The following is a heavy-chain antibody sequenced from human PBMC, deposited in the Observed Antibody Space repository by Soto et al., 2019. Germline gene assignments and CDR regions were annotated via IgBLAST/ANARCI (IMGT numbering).Heavy chain of an antibody. Sequence: GGSLRLSCAASGFPINVTYLSWVRQAPGKGLEWLSVLYADGSTYYIDSVKGRFRISRDNAKDTLYLQMDNLRADDTAMYFCARTAEGDTPRTHWYFDLWGRGTPVTVSS. V-gene: IGHV3-53*01. CDR3: ARTAEGDTPRTHWYFDL. J-gene: IGHJ2*01. CDR1: GFPINVTY. CDR2: LYADGST. D-gene: IGHD6-25*01.